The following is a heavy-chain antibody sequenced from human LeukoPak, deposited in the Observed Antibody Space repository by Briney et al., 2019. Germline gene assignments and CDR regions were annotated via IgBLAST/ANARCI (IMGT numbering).Heavy chain of an antibody. V-gene: IGHV4-38-2*02. CDR2: IYHSGST. J-gene: IGHJ5*02. CDR3: ARDRGYCSSTSCYTDCFDP. CDR1: GYSISSGYY. D-gene: IGHD2-2*02. Sequence: SETLSLTCAVSGYSISSGYYWGWIRQPPGKGLEWIGSIYHSGSTFNNPSLKSRVTISVDTSKNQFSLKLNSVTAADTAVYYCARDRGYCSSTSCYTDCFDPWGQGTLVTVSS.